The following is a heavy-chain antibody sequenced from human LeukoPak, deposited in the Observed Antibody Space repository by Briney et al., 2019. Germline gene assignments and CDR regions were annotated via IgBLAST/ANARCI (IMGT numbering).Heavy chain of an antibody. CDR1: GFTFSDYY. J-gene: IGHJ4*02. D-gene: IGHD3-16*01. V-gene: IGHV3-11*04. CDR2: ITSSSGAM. Sequence: PGGSLRLSCAASGFTFSDYYMSWIRQAPGKGLEWISYITSSSGAMYYADSVKGRFTISRDNAKNSLYLQMNSLRAEDTAVYYCARTWATYYYFDYWGQGTLVTVSS. CDR3: ARTWATYYYFDY.